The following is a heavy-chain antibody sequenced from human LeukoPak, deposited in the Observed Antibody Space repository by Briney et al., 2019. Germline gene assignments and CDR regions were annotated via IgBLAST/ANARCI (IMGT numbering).Heavy chain of an antibody. D-gene: IGHD3-22*01. CDR1: GFTFSSYW. Sequence: GGSLRLSCAASGFTFSSYWMHWVRQAPGKGLVWVSRINSDGSSTSYADSVKGRFTISRDNAKNTLYLQMNSLRAEDTAVYYCARAVSFDYYDSSGYYYYYYGMDVWGQGTTVTVSS. CDR2: INSDGSST. CDR3: ARAVSFDYYDSSGYYYYYYGMDV. J-gene: IGHJ6*02. V-gene: IGHV3-74*01.